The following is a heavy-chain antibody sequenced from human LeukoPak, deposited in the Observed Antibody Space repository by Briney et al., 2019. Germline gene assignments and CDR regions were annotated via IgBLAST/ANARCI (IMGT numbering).Heavy chain of an antibody. V-gene: IGHV1-18*01. CDR2: ISAYDGNT. J-gene: IGHJ4*02. D-gene: IGHD3-3*01. CDR3: ARAQIDFWSGYYSI. CDR1: GYTFTSYS. Sequence: ASVKVSCKASGYTFTSYSITWVRQAPGQGLEWMGWISAYDGNTNYAQKLQDRVTMTTDTSTSTAYMDMRSLRSDDTAVYYCARAQIDFWSGYYSIWGQGTLVTVSS.